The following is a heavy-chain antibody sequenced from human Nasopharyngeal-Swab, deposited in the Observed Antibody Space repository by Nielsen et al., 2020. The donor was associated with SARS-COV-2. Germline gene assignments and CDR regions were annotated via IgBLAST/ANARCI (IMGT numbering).Heavy chain of an antibody. V-gene: IGHV4-61*02. D-gene: IGHD3-3*01. Sequence: SETLSLTCTVSGGSISSGSNYWSWIRQPAGKGLEWIGRIYTSGSTNYNPSLKSRVTISVDTSKNQFSLKLSSVTAADTAVYYCAREGSYYDFWSGNYYYYGMDVWGQGTTVTVSS. CDR2: IYTSGST. CDR3: AREGSYYDFWSGNYYYYGMDV. J-gene: IGHJ6*02. CDR1: GGSISSGSNY.